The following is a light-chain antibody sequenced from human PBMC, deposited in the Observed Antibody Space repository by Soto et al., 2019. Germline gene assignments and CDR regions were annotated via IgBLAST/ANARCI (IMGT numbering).Light chain of an antibody. CDR3: QKYGSSPPT. J-gene: IGKJ1*01. V-gene: IGKV3-20*01. CDR2: GAS. Sequence: EIVLTQSPGTLSLSPGERATLSCRASQSVSTNYLAWYQRKPGQAPRLLIYGASRRTTDIPNRFSGSGSGTDFTLTITRLKAEDFAVYYCQKYGSSPPTFGQGTKVEIK. CDR1: QSVSTNY.